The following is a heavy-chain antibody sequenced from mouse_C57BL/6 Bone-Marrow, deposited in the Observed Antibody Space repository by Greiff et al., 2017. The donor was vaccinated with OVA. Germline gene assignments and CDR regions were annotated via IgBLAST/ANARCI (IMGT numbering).Heavy chain of an antibody. Sequence: QVQLQQPGAELVKPGASVKLSCKASGYTFTSYWMQWVKQRPGQGLEWIGEIDPSDSYTNYNQKFKGKATLTVDTSSSTAYMQLSILTSEDSAVYYCARSSDGYYLYYCDYWGQGTTLTVSS. CDR3: ARSSDGYYLYYCDY. V-gene: IGHV1-50*01. CDR1: GYTFTSYW. J-gene: IGHJ2*01. D-gene: IGHD2-3*01. CDR2: IDPSDSYT.